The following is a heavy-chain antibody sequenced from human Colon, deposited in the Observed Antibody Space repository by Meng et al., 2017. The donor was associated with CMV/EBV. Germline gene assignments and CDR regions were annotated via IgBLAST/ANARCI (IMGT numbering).Heavy chain of an antibody. CDR2: INASGNGI. D-gene: IGHD6-19*01. Sequence: GESLKISCVVSGFTFSHYEMNWVRQVPGKGLEWVSHINASGNGIYYADSAKGRFTISRDNAKNSVFLQMNSLRADDTAVYYCARYRSITESGVGLDSWGQGTLVTVSS. CDR3: ARYRSITESGVGLDS. J-gene: IGHJ4*02. V-gene: IGHV3-48*03. CDR1: GFTFSHYE.